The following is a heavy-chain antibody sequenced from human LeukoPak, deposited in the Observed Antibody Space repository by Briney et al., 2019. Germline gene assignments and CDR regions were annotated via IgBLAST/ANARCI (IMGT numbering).Heavy chain of an antibody. D-gene: IGHD2-2*01. V-gene: IGHV4-61*01. CDR1: GGSVSSGSYY. Sequence: SETLSLTCTVSGGSVSSGSYYWSWIRQPPGKGLEWIVYIYYSGSTNYNPSLKSRVTISVDTSKNQFSLKLSSVTAADTAVYYCARDLRGYCSSTSCYGEAYFDYWGQGTLVTVSS. CDR2: IYYSGST. CDR3: ARDLRGYCSSTSCYGEAYFDY. J-gene: IGHJ4*02.